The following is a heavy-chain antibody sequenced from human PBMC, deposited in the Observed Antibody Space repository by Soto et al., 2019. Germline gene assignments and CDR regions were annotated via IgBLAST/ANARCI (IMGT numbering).Heavy chain of an antibody. D-gene: IGHD3-22*01. CDR3: ARDYYKYYDSSGYYRSPAY. CDR1: GFTFSSYA. CDR2: ISYDGSDK. V-gene: IGHV3-30-3*01. J-gene: IGHJ4*02. Sequence: GGSLRLSCAASGFTFSSYAVHWVRQAPGKGLEWVALISYDGSDKDYADSVKGRFTISRDNSRNTLFLQMNSLRAEDTAVFYCARDYYKYYDSSGYYRSPAYWGQGTLVTVSS.